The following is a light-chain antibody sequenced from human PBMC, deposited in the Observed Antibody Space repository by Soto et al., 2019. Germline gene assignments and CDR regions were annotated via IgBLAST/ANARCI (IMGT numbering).Light chain of an antibody. Sequence: EIVLTQSPGTLSLSPGERATLSCRASQSVSSSYLAWYQQKPGQAPSPLLYGAPSRATGIPDRFSGSGSGTDFTLTISILQPEDCAVYWYLQYGSSPHPFGQETKLEIK. CDR2: GAP. V-gene: IGKV3-20*01. CDR3: LQYGSSPHP. J-gene: IGKJ2*01. CDR1: QSVSSSY.